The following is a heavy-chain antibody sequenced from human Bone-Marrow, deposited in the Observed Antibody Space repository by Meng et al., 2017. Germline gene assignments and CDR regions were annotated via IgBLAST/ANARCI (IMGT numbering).Heavy chain of an antibody. CDR2: MNDDGSDT. D-gene: IGHD6-6*01. J-gene: IGHJ5*02. CDR1: GFTFSTSW. CDR3: ARAGSSSSRNWFDP. V-gene: IGHV3-74*01. Sequence: GESLKISCVASGFTFSTSWMHWVRQAPGKGLLWVSRMNDDGSDTDYADSVKGRFTISRDESMDTVFLEMNSLRPEDTAVYYCARAGSSSSRNWFDPWGQGTLVTVSS.